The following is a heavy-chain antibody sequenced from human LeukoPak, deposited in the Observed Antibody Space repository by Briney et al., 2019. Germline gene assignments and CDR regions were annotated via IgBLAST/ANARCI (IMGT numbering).Heavy chain of an antibody. D-gene: IGHD4-17*01. Sequence: SETLSLTCTVSGYSISSGYYWGWIRQPPGKGLEWIGNIYHSGSTYYNPSLKSRVTISLDTSKNQVTLKLNSVTAADTAVYYCARSRGGFGDYGSWFDPWGQGTLVTVSS. J-gene: IGHJ5*02. CDR2: IYHSGST. CDR1: GYSISSGYY. CDR3: ARSRGGFGDYGSWFDP. V-gene: IGHV4-38-2*02.